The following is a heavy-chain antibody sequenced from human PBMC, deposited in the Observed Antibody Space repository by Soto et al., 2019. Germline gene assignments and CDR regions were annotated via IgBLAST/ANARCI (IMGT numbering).Heavy chain of an antibody. CDR1: GGSISSGDYY. J-gene: IGHJ6*02. Sequence: SEPLSLPCTVSGGSISSGDYYWSWIRQPPGKGLEWIGYIYYSGSTYYNPSLKSRVTISVDTSKNQFSLKLSSVTAADTAVYYCARAGSIAARPIVRYYYYGMDVWGQGTTVTVAS. V-gene: IGHV4-30-4*01. CDR3: ARAGSIAARPIVRYYYYGMDV. D-gene: IGHD6-6*01. CDR2: IYYSGST.